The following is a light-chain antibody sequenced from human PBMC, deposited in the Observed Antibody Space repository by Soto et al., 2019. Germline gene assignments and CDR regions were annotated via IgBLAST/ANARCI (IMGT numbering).Light chain of an antibody. CDR2: GTS. J-gene: IGKJ1*01. CDR3: QQYYSSPST. CDR1: QSVSSSY. V-gene: IGKV3-20*01. Sequence: EIVLTQSPGTLSLSPGERATLSCRASQSVSSSYFAWYQQRPSQAPRLLIYGTSNRATGIPDRFSGSGSGTDFTLTISRLEPEDFAVYYCQQYYSSPSTFGQGTKVDIK.